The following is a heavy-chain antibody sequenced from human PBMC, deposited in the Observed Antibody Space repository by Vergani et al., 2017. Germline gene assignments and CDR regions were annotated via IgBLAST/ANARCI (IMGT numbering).Heavy chain of an antibody. Sequence: QLPLQESGPGLVKPSETLSLTCTVSGGSISSSSYYWGWIRQPPGKGLEWIGSIYYSGSTYYNPSLKSRVTISVDTSKNQFSLKLSSVTAADTAVYYCARVANYYDSSGYYGPYYFDYWGQGTLVTVSS. CDR2: IYYSGST. D-gene: IGHD3-22*01. CDR1: GGSISSSSYY. V-gene: IGHV4-39*07. CDR3: ARVANYYDSSGYYGPYYFDY. J-gene: IGHJ4*02.